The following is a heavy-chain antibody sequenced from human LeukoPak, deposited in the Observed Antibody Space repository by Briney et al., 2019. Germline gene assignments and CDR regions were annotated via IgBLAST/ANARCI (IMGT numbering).Heavy chain of an antibody. CDR2: IYDGGST. Sequence: SETLSLTCTVSGYSISSGYYLSWIRQPAGKTQEWIGRIYDGGSTNYNPSLKSRVTMSVDTSKNQISLKLKSVTAADTAVYYCARDSGTSGEVKFDPWGQGALVTVSS. D-gene: IGHD3-10*01. CDR3: ARDSGTSGEVKFDP. V-gene: IGHV4-38-2*02. CDR1: GYSISSGYY. J-gene: IGHJ5*02.